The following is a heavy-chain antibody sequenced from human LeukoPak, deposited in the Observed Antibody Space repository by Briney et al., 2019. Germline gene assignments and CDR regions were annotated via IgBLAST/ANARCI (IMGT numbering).Heavy chain of an antibody. Sequence: PSETLSLTCAGFGGSFSGYYWTWIRLPPGKGLEWIGEIHPSGSTYYNPSLLSRVSISADTSKNQFSLKLTSVTAADTAVYFCARGADEYKIGNYWGQGSLVTVSS. CDR1: GGSFSGYY. D-gene: IGHD1-1*01. CDR2: IHPSGST. CDR3: ARGADEYKIGNY. J-gene: IGHJ4*02. V-gene: IGHV4-34*01.